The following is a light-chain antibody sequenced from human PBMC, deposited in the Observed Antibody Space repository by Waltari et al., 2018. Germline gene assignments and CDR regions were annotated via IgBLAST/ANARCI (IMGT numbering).Light chain of an antibody. CDR1: SSDGGGDNY. CDR3: SSYAGSDFVL. Sequence: QSALTQPRSVSGSPGQSVSISCTGTSSDGGGDNYVSWCQQNPGEAPKLMIYDASKRPSGVPDRFSGSKSGNTASLTISGLQAEDETYYYCSSYAGSDFVLFGGGTKLTVL. J-gene: IGLJ3*02. CDR2: DAS. V-gene: IGLV2-11*01.